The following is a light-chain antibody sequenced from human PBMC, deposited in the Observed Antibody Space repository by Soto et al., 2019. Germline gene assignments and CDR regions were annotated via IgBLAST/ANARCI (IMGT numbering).Light chain of an antibody. CDR2: EVS. V-gene: IGLV2-14*01. J-gene: IGLJ1*01. Sequence: QSALTQPASVSGSPGQSIAISCTGTSSDVGGYNYVSLYQQHPGKAPKLMIHEVSNRPSGVSDRFSGSKSGNTASLTISGLQADDEADYYCSSHTSYSTRVFGTGTKLTVL. CDR3: SSHTSYSTRV. CDR1: SSDVGGYNY.